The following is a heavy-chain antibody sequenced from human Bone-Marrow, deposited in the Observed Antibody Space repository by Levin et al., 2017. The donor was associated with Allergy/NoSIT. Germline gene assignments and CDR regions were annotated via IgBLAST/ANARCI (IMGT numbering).Heavy chain of an antibody. CDR1: GCSISSSSYY. J-gene: IGHJ4*02. CDR3: ARHRRITMVRGVTAYFDY. Sequence: SETLSLTCTVSGCSISSSSYYWGWIRQPPGKGLEWIGSIYYSGSTYYNPSLKSRVTISVDTSKNQFSLKLSSVTAADTAVYYCARHRRITMVRGVTAYFDYWGQGTLVTVSS. V-gene: IGHV4-39*01. CDR2: IYYSGST. D-gene: IGHD3-10*01.